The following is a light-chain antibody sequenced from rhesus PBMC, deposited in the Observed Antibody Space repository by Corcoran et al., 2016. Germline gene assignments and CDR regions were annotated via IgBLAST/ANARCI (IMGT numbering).Light chain of an antibody. V-gene: IGKV1S12*01. Sequence: DIQMTQSPSALSASVGDRVTISCRASQNIYSNLAWYQQQPGKAPKLLIYAASSLQTGIPSRFSGSGSGTDCTITISSLQPEDSAAYYCQHYYDNPLTFGGGTKVELK. CDR3: QHYYDNPLT. J-gene: IGKJ4*01. CDR2: AAS. CDR1: QNIYSN.